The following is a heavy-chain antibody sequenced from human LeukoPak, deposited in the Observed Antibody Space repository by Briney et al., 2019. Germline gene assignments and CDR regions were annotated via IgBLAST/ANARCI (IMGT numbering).Heavy chain of an antibody. V-gene: IGHV3-74*01. CDR3: AGVRNYYDSSAMDY. Sequence: PGGSLRLSCAASGFSFRNYWMHWFRQAPGKGLVVLSRIKTDGSSTTYADSVKGRHTISRDNAKNTLYLQMSSLRAEDTAVYYCAGVRNYYDSSAMDYWGQGTLVTVSP. J-gene: IGHJ4*02. D-gene: IGHD3-22*01. CDR1: GFSFRNYW. CDR2: IKTDGSST.